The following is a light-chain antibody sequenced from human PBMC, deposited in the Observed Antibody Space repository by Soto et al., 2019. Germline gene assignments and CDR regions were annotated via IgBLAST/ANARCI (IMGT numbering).Light chain of an antibody. J-gene: IGLJ2*01. CDR2: GNN. CDR3: QSYDSSLSVVV. CDR1: SSDIGAGYD. Sequence: SVLTQPSSVSGDPGQTVTISCTGSSSDIGAGYDVHWYQQLPGTAPKLLIYGNNHRPSGVPDRFSGSKSGTSASLAITGLQAEDEAYYYCQSYDSSLSVVVFGGGTKVTVL. V-gene: IGLV1-40*01.